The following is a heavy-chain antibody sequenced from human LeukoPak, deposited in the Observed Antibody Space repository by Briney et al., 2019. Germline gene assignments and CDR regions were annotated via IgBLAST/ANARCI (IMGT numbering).Heavy chain of an antibody. Sequence: PSETLSLTCTVPGGSISSYYWSWSRQPPGKGLEWIGYICYSGSTNYNPSLKSRVTISVDTSKNQFSLKLSSVTAADTAVYYCARRLVAFDIWGQGTMVTVSS. CDR2: ICYSGST. CDR3: ARRLVAFDI. CDR1: GGSISSYY. J-gene: IGHJ3*02. V-gene: IGHV4-59*08.